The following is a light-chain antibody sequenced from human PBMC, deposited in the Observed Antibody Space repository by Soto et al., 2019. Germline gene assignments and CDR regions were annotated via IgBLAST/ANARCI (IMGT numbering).Light chain of an antibody. CDR2: DVS. V-gene: IGKV3-20*01. J-gene: IGKJ4*01. CDR3: QQYGYSPLT. Sequence: EIVLTQSPGTLSLSPGERATLSCRASQSVSSSYLAWYQQKPGQAPRLLIYDVSSRATGIPDRFSGSGSGTGFTLTISRLEPVDFAAYYCQQYGYSPLTFGGGAKVDIK. CDR1: QSVSSSY.